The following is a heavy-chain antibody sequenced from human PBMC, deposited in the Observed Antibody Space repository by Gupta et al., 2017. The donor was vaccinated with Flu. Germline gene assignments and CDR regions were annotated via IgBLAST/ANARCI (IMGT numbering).Heavy chain of an antibody. D-gene: IGHD3-10*01. V-gene: IGHV3-9*01. CDR3: AKDNRPFWFGALGWFAP. J-gene: IGHJ5*02. CDR2: ISSNAESV. Sequence: EVQLVESGGDLVQPGRSLRLSCATSGFPFDEYAMHWVRQAPGKGLEWVSGISSNAESVGYADSVKGRFTISRDNAKNSLYLQMNNLRTEDTAFYFCAKDNRPFWFGALGWFAPWGRGTLVTVSS. CDR1: GFPFDEYA.